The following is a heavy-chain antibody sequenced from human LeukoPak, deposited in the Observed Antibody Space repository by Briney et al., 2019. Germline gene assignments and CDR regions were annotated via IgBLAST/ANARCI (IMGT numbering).Heavy chain of an antibody. Sequence: ASVKVSCKTSGYTFTDYYMHWVRQAPGQGLEWMGWINPNSGDGGTNYAQKFQGRVTMTRDTSISTAYMELSRLRSDDTAVYYCARERDTAMVTYRLGFDYWGQGTLVTVSS. CDR3: ARERDTAMVTYRLGFDY. J-gene: IGHJ4*02. D-gene: IGHD5-18*01. CDR1: GYTFTDYY. V-gene: IGHV1-2*02. CDR2: INPNSGDGGT.